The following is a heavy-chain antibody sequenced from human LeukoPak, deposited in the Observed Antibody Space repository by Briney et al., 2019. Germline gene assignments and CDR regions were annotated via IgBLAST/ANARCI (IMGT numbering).Heavy chain of an antibody. V-gene: IGHV1-2*02. J-gene: IGHJ4*02. D-gene: IGHD6-19*01. CDR3: ARAVRVEQWLVRGDYFDY. CDR2: INPNSGGT. Sequence: ASVKVSCKASGYTFTGYYMHWVRQAPGQGLEWMGWINPNSGGTNYAQKFQGRVTMTRDTSISTAYMELSRLRSDDTAVYYCARAVRVEQWLVRGDYFDYWGQGTLVTVSS. CDR1: GYTFTGYY.